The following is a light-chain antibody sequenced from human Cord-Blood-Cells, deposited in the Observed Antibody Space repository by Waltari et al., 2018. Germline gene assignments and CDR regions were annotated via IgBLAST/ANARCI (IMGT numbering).Light chain of an antibody. Sequence: QSVLTPPPSVSGAPAQRVTISCTGSSSHIGAGYDVHWYQQLPGTAPKPPIYGNSNRPAGVPDRFSGSKSGTSASLAITGLQAEDEADYYCQSYDSSLSGWVFGGGTKLTVL. CDR2: GNS. CDR1: SSHIGAGYD. CDR3: QSYDSSLSGWV. V-gene: IGLV1-40*01. J-gene: IGLJ3*02.